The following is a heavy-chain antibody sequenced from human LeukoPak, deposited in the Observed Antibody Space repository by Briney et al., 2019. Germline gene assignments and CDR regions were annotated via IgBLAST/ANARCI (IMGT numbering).Heavy chain of an antibody. J-gene: IGHJ6*04. V-gene: IGHV3-15*01. Sequence: PGGSLRLSCAASGFTFSNSWMSWVRQAPGKGLEWVGRIKSNIDGGTTDYAAPVKGRFTISRDDSKTTLYLQMNSLKTEDTAVYYCSSYKGDVWGKGTTVTVSS. CDR3: SSYKGDV. CDR2: IKSNIDGGTT. D-gene: IGHD3-10*01. CDR1: GFTFSNSW.